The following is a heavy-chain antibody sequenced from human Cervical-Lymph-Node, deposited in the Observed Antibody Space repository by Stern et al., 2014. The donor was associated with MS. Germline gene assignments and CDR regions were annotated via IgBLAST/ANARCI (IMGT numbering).Heavy chain of an antibody. J-gene: IGHJ5*01. Sequence: VQLVESGGGLVQPGGSQRLSCVASGSTFSTSWMSWVRQAPGKGLEWVANIKRDGSETYYLDSVKGRFTISRDNAKSSLYLEMNSLRAEDTAVYYCTRFLQSGWSDPFDSWGRGTLVTVSS. CDR3: TRFLQSGWSDPFDS. CDR2: IKRDGSET. CDR1: GSTFSTSW. V-gene: IGHV3-7*01. D-gene: IGHD6-19*01.